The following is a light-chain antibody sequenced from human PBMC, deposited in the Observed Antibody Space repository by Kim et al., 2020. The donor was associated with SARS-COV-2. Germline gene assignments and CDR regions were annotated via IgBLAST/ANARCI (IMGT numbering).Light chain of an antibody. V-gene: IGLV3-1*01. CDR1: RLDDKY. CDR2: QDD. Sequence: SYELTQPPSGSVSPGQTAIITCSGERLDDKYIYWYQQKAGQSPRLVIYQDDKRSSGISERFSGSNSGDTATLIITETQAMDEADYYCQTWDRRRVIFGGGTQLTVL. CDR3: QTWDRRRVI. J-gene: IGLJ2*01.